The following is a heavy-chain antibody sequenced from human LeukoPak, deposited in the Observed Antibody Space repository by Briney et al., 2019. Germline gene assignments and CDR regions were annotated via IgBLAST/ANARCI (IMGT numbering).Heavy chain of an antibody. J-gene: IGHJ4*02. V-gene: IGHV3-30*02. CDR1: GFTFSSYG. CDR2: IRDDGSKK. D-gene: IGHD3-22*01. Sequence: GGSLRLSCAASGFTFSSYGMHWVRQAPGKGLEWVAFIRDDGSKKYYADSVKGRFTISRDNSKNTLYLQMNSLRAEDTALYYCARGTITMIGSIDYWGQGTLVTVSS. CDR3: ARGTITMIGSIDY.